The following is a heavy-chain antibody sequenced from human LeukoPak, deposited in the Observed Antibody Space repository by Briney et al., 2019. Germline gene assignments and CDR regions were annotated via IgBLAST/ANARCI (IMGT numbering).Heavy chain of an antibody. J-gene: IGHJ6*03. CDR3: AKSRGWNFLGQGYYMDV. D-gene: IGHD1-7*01. Sequence: GGSLRLSCAASGFSFSSYWLSWVRQAPGKGLEWVANIKEDGSEKYYVDSLKGRLTVSRDNAKNALYLQINGLRVGDTAVYYCAKSRGWNFLGQGYYMDVWGKGTTVTVSS. CDR1: GFSFSSYW. V-gene: IGHV3-7*01. CDR2: IKEDGSEK.